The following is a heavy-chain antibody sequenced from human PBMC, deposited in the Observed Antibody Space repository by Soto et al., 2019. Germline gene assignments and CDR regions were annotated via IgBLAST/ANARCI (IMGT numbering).Heavy chain of an antibody. Sequence: ASVKVSCKASGYSFTSLHFNWVRQATGQVLEWIGWMNPHSGDTGFAQRFQGRVTMTRNTSINSDYMELSSLRSQDTAVYSCARGSPGPVDHWGKGTQVTVSS. CDR2: MNPHSGDT. CDR3: ARGSPGPVDH. CDR1: GYSFTSLH. D-gene: IGHD3-10*01. V-gene: IGHV1-8*01. J-gene: IGHJ4*02.